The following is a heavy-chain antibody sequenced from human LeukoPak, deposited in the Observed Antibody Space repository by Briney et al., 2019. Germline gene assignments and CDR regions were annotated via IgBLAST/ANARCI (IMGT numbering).Heavy chain of an antibody. J-gene: IGHJ4*02. CDR3: ASLRGSYHPLGY. Sequence: ASVKVSCKASGGTFSSYAISWVRQAPGQGLEWMGGIIPIFGTANYAQKFQGRVTITADESTSTAYMELSSLRSEDTAVYYCASLRGSYHPLGYWGQGTLVTVSS. V-gene: IGHV1-69*13. D-gene: IGHD1-26*01. CDR2: IIPIFGTA. CDR1: GGTFSSYA.